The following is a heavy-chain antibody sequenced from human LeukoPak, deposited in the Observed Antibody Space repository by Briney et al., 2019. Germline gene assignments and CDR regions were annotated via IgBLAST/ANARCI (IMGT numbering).Heavy chain of an antibody. CDR3: ARDYQGFGELFDYYYYGMDV. Sequence: ASVKVSCKASGYTFTSYGISWVRQAPGQGREWRGWISAYNGNTNYAQKLQGRVTMTTDTSTSTAYMELRSLRSDDTAVYYCARDYQGFGELFDYYYYGMDVWGKGTTVTVSS. J-gene: IGHJ6*04. D-gene: IGHD3-10*01. CDR1: GYTFTSYG. V-gene: IGHV1-18*04. CDR2: ISAYNGNT.